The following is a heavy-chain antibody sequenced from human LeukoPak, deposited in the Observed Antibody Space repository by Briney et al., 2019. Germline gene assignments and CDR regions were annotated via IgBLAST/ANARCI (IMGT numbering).Heavy chain of an antibody. J-gene: IGHJ4*02. CDR1: GFPFSSYA. D-gene: IGHD5-18*01. CDR2: ISDSGGST. CDR3: ARDPWGYRAGVLDF. V-gene: IGHV3-64*04. Sequence: GGSLRLSCSASGFPFSSYAMHWVRQAPGKGLEYVSAISDSGGSTYYADSVKGRFTISRDNAKNTLFLQMNSLRAEDTAVYYCARDPWGYRAGVLDFWGLGTLVTVSS.